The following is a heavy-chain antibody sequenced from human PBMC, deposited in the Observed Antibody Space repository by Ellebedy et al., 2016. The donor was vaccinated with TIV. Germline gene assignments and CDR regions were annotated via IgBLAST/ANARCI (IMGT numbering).Heavy chain of an antibody. V-gene: IGHV1-46*01. CDR1: GYTFTSYY. CDR3: ARALEGMDYYDSSGYFFDY. CDR2: INPSDGST. Sequence: ASVKVSXKASGYTFTSYYMHWVRQAPGQGLEWMGIINPSDGSTTYAQKFQGRVTMTRDTSTSTVYMVLSSLRSEDTAVYYCARALEGMDYYDSSGYFFDYWGQGTLVTVSS. D-gene: IGHD3-22*01. J-gene: IGHJ4*02.